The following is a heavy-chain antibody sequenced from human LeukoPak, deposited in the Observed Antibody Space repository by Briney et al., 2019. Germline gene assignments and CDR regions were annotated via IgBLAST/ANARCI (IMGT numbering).Heavy chain of an antibody. V-gene: IGHV1-18*04. Sequence: ASVKVSCKASEYTFSVYHIHWVRQAPGQGLEWMGWISAYNGNTNYAQKLQGRVTMTTDTSTSTAYMELRSLRSDDTAVYYCARLYYYDSSGYCDYWGQGTLVTVSS. J-gene: IGHJ4*02. CDR2: ISAYNGNT. CDR1: EYTFSVYH. D-gene: IGHD3-22*01. CDR3: ARLYYYDSSGYCDY.